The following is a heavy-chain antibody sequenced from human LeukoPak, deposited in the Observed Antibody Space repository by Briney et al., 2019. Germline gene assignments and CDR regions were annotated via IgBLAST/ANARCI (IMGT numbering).Heavy chain of an antibody. D-gene: IGHD2-2*03. CDR1: GFTFSSYW. CDR3: ARIQRRGYCSSTSCPAGGDFDY. CDR2: IKQDGSEK. Sequence: PGGSLRPSCAASGFTFSSYWMSWVRQAPGKGLEWVANIKQDGSEKYYVDSVKGRFTISRDNAKNSLYLQMNSLRAEDTAVYYCARIQRRGYCSSTSCPAGGDFDYWGQGTLVTVSS. V-gene: IGHV3-7*01. J-gene: IGHJ4*02.